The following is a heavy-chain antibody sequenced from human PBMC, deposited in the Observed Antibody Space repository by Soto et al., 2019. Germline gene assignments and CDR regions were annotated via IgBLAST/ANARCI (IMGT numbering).Heavy chain of an antibody. Sequence: GGSLRLSCAASGFTFSSYSMHWVRQAPGKGLEWVAIIWYDGSDKYYADSVKGRFTISRDNSKNTVYLQMNSLRAEDTAVYHCAFGNLSYYFDYWGQGTPVTVSS. J-gene: IGHJ4*02. CDR2: IWYDGSDK. CDR1: GFTFSSYS. V-gene: IGHV3-33*08. CDR3: AFGNLSYYFDY. D-gene: IGHD3-16*01.